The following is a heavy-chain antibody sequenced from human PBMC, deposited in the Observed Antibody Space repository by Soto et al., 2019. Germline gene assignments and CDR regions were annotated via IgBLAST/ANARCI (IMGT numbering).Heavy chain of an antibody. J-gene: IGHJ4*02. D-gene: IGHD3-22*01. V-gene: IGHV3-64*07. CDR3: ARVASSGYYSDY. CDR2: ISSNGGST. CDR1: GFTFSSYA. Sequence: EVQLVESGGGLVQPGGSLRLSCAASGFTFSSYAMHWVRQAPGKGLEYVSAISSNGGSTYYADSVKGRFTISRDNSKNTLYLQMGSLRAEDMAVYYCARVASSGYYSDYWGQGTLVTVSS.